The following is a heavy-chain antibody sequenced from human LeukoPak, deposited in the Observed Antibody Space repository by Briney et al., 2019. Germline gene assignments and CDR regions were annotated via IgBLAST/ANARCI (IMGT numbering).Heavy chain of an antibody. J-gene: IGHJ3*02. CDR3: AKKEGQAFDI. V-gene: IGHV3-30-3*02. CDR2: ISYDGSNK. CDR1: GFTFSSYA. Sequence: PGGSLRLSCAASGFTFSSYAMHWVRQAPGKGLEWVAVISYDGSNKYYADSVKGRFTISRDNSKKTLFLQMNSLRAEDTAIYYCAKKEGQAFDIWGQGTMVTVSS.